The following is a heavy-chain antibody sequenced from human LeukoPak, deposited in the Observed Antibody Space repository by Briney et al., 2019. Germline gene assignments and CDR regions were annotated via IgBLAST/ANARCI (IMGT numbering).Heavy chain of an antibody. Sequence: SETLSLTCTVSGGSISSSSYYWGWIRQPPGKGLEWIGSIYYSGSTYYNPPLKSRVTISVDTSKNQFSLKLSSVTAADTAVYYCARVGGEYYDSSGYYASLSNFDYWGQGTLVTVSS. D-gene: IGHD3-22*01. J-gene: IGHJ4*02. CDR1: GGSISSSSYY. V-gene: IGHV4-39*07. CDR3: ARVGGEYYDSSGYYASLSNFDY. CDR2: IYYSGST.